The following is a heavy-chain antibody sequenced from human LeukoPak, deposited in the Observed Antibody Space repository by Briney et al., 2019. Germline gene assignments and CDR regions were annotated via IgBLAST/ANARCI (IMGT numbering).Heavy chain of an antibody. D-gene: IGHD2-2*01. CDR1: GYTFTRYS. J-gene: IGHJ4*02. CDR3: ARSGHCSGTSCYAEGIDY. CDR2: ISAYNGDT. Sequence: GASVRVSCKASGYTFTRYSIGWVRQAPGQGLEWMGWISAYNGDTKYEQKLQGRVTLTTDASTSTAYMELRSLRSDDTAVYYCARSGHCSGTSCYAEGIDYWGQGTLVTVSS. V-gene: IGHV1-18*01.